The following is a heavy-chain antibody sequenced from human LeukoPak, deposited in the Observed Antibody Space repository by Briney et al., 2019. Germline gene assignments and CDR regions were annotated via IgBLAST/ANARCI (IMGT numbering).Heavy chain of an antibody. J-gene: IGHJ4*02. D-gene: IGHD2-2*01. Sequence: ASVKVSCKASGYTFTGYYMHWVRQAPGQGLEWMGWINPNSGGTNYAQKFQGRVTMTRDTSISTAYMELSRLRSDDTAVYYCARDPFGCCSSTSCYGFDYWGQGTLVTVSS. CDR2: INPNSGGT. CDR3: ARDPFGCCSSTSCYGFDY. V-gene: IGHV1-2*02. CDR1: GYTFTGYY.